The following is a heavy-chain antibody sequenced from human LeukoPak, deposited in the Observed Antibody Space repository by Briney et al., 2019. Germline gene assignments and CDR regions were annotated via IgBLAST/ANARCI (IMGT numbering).Heavy chain of an antibody. J-gene: IGHJ4*02. D-gene: IGHD2-21*02. Sequence: PGRSLRLSCAASGFTFSNYDMHWVRQAPGKGLEWVAVISYDGNNKDFADSVKGRFTISRDNSKNTLYLQMNSLRAEGTAVYYCARGNNVLMVTGCFDYWGQGTLVTVSS. CDR1: GFTFSNYD. V-gene: IGHV3-30-3*01. CDR3: ARGNNVLMVTGCFDY. CDR2: ISYDGNNK.